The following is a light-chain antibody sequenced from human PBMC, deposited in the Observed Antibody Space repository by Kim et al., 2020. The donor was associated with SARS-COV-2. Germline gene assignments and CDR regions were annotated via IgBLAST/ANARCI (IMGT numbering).Light chain of an antibody. CDR3: CSYAGTDTWV. Sequence: GPSVTISCTGTRTVAGGYNYVSWYQHNPGKAPRLMIYDVSKRPSGVPDRFAGSKSGSTASLTISGLQAEDEADYYCCSYAGTDTWVFGGGTQLTVL. CDR1: RTVAGGYNY. CDR2: DVS. J-gene: IGLJ3*02. V-gene: IGLV2-11*01.